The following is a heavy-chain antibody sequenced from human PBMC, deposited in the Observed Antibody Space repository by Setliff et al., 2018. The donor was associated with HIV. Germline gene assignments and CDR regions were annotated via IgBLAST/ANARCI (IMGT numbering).Heavy chain of an antibody. V-gene: IGHV1-46*01. Sequence: ASVKVSCKASGYTFTSYYMHWVRQAPGQGLEWMGMVYPSNGSASYAQKFQGRVTMTRDTSTSTIYMELNSLTSEDTAVYYCARDNTAFDIWGQGTMVTVSS. CDR3: ARDNTAFDI. J-gene: IGHJ3*02. CDR2: VYPSNGSA. CDR1: GYTFTSYY. D-gene: IGHD2-2*02.